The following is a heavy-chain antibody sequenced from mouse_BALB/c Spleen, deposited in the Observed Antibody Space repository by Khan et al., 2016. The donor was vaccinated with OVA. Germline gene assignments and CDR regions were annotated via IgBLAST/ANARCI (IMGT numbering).Heavy chain of an antibody. V-gene: IGHV5-6*01. Sequence: EVQLVESGGDLVKPGGSLKLSCAASGFTFSAYGMSWVRQTPDKRLEWVATISSDGTYTYYPDSVMGRFTISRDNAKNTLYLQMSSLKSGDTAMYFCARHLTGSFAYWGQGTLVTVAA. CDR2: ISSDGTYT. CDR1: GFTFSAYG. J-gene: IGHJ3*01. D-gene: IGHD4-1*01. CDR3: ARHLTGSFAY.